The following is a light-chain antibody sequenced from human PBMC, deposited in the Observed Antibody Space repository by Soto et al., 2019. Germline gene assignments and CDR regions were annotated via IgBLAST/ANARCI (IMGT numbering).Light chain of an antibody. Sequence: DTQMTQSPSSLSASVGDRATITFRASQSISTYINWYAQRPGEAPKVLMYAASSLQSGVPSRFSGSGSGTEFTLTISSLQPEDSATCYCQQSYKTTSTFGQGTKVDIK. CDR2: AAS. J-gene: IGKJ1*01. CDR3: QQSYKTTST. CDR1: QSISTY. V-gene: IGKV1-39*01.